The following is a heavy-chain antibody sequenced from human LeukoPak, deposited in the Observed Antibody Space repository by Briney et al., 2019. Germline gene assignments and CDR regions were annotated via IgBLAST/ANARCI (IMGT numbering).Heavy chain of an antibody. Sequence: GGSLRLSCKASGFTFINAYMTWVRQAPGKGLEWVGRIQTKTDGGAADYAAPVKGRFTISRDDLQNTVYLQMNSLTIEDTGVYYCTRPLGGIDIFDYWGQGALVSVSS. V-gene: IGHV3-15*01. CDR1: GFTFINAY. J-gene: IGHJ4*02. CDR3: TRPLGGIDIFDY. CDR2: IQTKTDGGAA. D-gene: IGHD2-15*01.